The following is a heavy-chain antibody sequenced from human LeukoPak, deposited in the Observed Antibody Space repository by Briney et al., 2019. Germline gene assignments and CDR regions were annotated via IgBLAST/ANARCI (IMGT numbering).Heavy chain of an antibody. V-gene: IGHV3-30-3*02. Sequence: GGSLRLTCTASGVTFSSYAWHWVRQAPGKGLEWVAVISYDGSNKYYADSVKDRFTISRDNSKNTLYLQMNSLRAEDTAVYYCAKQYDFSDWGQGTPVIVSS. D-gene: IGHD3-3*01. CDR1: GVTFSSYA. J-gene: IGHJ4*02. CDR3: AKQYDFSD. CDR2: ISYDGSNK.